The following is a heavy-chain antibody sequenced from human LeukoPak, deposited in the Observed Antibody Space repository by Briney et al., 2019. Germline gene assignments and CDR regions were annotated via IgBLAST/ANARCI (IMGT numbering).Heavy chain of an antibody. CDR2: IKQDGSEQ. Sequence: GGSLRLSCAASGFKFSSNWMSSVRQAPGKGLEWVANIKQDGSEQHYVDSVKGRFTISRDNAKNALYLQMNSLRAEDTAVYYCAREGPSVTPYYWGQGTLVTVSS. CDR1: GFKFSSNW. D-gene: IGHD4-17*01. V-gene: IGHV3-7*01. J-gene: IGHJ4*02. CDR3: AREGPSVTPYY.